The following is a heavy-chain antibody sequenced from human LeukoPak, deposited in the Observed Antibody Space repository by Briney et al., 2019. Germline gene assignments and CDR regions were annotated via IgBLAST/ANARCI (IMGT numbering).Heavy chain of an antibody. CDR3: TRAGGSTVSHSDY. D-gene: IGHD4-17*01. CDR1: GFTFSSYS. Sequence: GGSLRLSCAASGFTFSSYSMNWIRQAPGKGLEWVSSISSSTSYIYYADSVKGRFTISKDNAKNSLYLQMNSLRAEDTAVYYCTRAGGSTVSHSDYWGQGTLVTVSS. CDR2: ISSSTSYI. J-gene: IGHJ4*02. V-gene: IGHV3-21*01.